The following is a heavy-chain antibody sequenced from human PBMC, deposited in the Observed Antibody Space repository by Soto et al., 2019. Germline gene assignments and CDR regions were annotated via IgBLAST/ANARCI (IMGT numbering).Heavy chain of an antibody. CDR2: ISYDGNTE. J-gene: IGHJ4*02. CDR1: GFTFSRYS. D-gene: IGHD4-17*01. CDR3: ARGGYFGGLDY. V-gene: IGHV3-30-3*01. Sequence: QVQPVESGGVVVQPGRSLRLSCAASGFTFSRYSMHWVHQAPGKGLEWVAVISYDGNTEYHADSVKGRFTISRDSSKNTVFLQMNSLRVEDTAVYFCARGGYFGGLDYWGQGTLVTVSS.